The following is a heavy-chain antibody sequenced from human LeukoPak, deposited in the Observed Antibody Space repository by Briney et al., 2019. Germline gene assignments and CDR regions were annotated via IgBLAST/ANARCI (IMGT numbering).Heavy chain of an antibody. J-gene: IGHJ5*02. CDR2: VSSSSTYI. D-gene: IGHD2-2*01. CDR1: GFTFSSYS. CDR3: ARDRCSSTSCYAFDP. V-gene: IGHV3-21*01. Sequence: KPGGSLRLSCAASGFTFSSYSMNWVRQAPGKRLEWVSFVSSSSTYIDYADSVKGRFTISRDNAKNSLYQQMNSLRADDTAVYYCARDRCSSTSCYAFDPWGQGTLVTVSS.